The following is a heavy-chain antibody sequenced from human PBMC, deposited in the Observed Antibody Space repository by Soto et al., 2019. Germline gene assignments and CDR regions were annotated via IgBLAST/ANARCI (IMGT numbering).Heavy chain of an antibody. CDR3: AKPRYCSSTSCYVRWFDP. CDR2: ISGSGGST. J-gene: IGHJ5*02. Sequence: GGSLRLSCAASGFTFSSYAMSWVRQAPGKGLEWVSAISGSGGSTYYADSVKGRFTISRDNSKNTLYLQMNSLRAEDTAVYYCAKPRYCSSTSCYVRWFDPWGQGTLVTVSS. CDR1: GFTFSSYA. V-gene: IGHV3-23*01. D-gene: IGHD2-2*01.